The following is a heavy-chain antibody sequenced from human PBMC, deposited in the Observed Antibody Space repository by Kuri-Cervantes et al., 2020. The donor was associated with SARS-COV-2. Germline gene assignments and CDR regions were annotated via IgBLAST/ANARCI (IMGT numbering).Heavy chain of an antibody. CDR3: ARGRWSPL. V-gene: IGHV4-38-2*01. D-gene: IGHD2-15*01. CDR1: GYSISSGYY. Sequence: SETLSLTCAVSGYSISSGYYWGWIRQPPGKGLEWIGSIYHSGSTNYNPSLKSRVIISVDTSKNQFSLKLSSVTAADTAVYYCARGRWSPLWGQGTLVTVSS. CDR2: IYHSGST. J-gene: IGHJ4*02.